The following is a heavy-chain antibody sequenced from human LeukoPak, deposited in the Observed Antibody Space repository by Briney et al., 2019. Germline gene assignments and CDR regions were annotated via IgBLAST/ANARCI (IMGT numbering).Heavy chain of an antibody. V-gene: IGHV3-23*01. CDR1: GFTFSSYG. D-gene: IGHD2-2*01. CDR2: ISGSGGST. CDR3: ASLGYCSSTSCPDY. J-gene: IGHJ4*02. Sequence: GGSLRLSCAASGFTFSSYGMSWVRQAPGKGLEWVSAISGSGGSTYYADSVKGRFTISRDNSKNTLYLQMNSLRAEDTAVYYCASLGYCSSTSCPDYWGQGTLVTVSS.